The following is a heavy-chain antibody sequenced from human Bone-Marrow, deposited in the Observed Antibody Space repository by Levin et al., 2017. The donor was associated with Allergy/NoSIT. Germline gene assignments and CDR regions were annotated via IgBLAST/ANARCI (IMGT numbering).Heavy chain of an antibody. Sequence: GGSLRLSCAASGFTVSSNYMSWVRQAPGKGLEWVSVIYSGGSTYYADSVKGRFTISRDNSKNTLYLQMNSLRAEDTAVYYCARFRQTGRSSSWGAEFDYWGQGTLVTVSS. V-gene: IGHV3-53*01. CDR3: ARFRQTGRSSSWGAEFDY. CDR1: GFTVSSNY. CDR2: IYSGGST. J-gene: IGHJ4*02. D-gene: IGHD6-13*01.